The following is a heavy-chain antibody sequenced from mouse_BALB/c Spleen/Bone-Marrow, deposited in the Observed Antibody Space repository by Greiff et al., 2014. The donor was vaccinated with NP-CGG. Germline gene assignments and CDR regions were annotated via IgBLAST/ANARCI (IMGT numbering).Heavy chain of an antibody. V-gene: IGHV1S56*01. CDR1: GYTFTSYY. CDR3: ARDTMDY. CDR2: IYPGNVNT. J-gene: IGHJ4*01. Sequence: VKLMESGPELVEPGASVRISCKASGYTFTSYYIHWVRQRPGQGLEWIGWIYPGNVNTKYNEKFKGKATLTADKSSSTAYMQLSSLTSEDSVVYFCARDTMDYWGQGTSVTVSS.